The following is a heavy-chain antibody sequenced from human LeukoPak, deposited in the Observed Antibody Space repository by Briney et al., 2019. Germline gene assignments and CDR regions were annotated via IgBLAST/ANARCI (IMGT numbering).Heavy chain of an antibody. D-gene: IGHD1-26*01. J-gene: IGHJ6*02. Sequence: SETLSLTCAVYGGSFSGYYWSWIRQPPGKGLEWIREINHSGSTNYNPSLKSRVTISVDTSKNQFSLKLSSVTAADTAVYYCARGVGAKSYYYYYGMDVWGQGTTVTVSS. CDR3: ARGVGAKSYYYYYGMDV. CDR1: GGSFSGYY. CDR2: INHSGST. V-gene: IGHV4-34*01.